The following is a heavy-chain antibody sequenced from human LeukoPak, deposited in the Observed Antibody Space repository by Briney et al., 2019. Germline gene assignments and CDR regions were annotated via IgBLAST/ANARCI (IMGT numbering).Heavy chain of an antibody. CDR1: GGSISSGGYS. CDR2: IYYSGST. Sequence: SETLSLTCTFPGGSISSGGYSWSWIRRHPGKGLEWIGYIYYSGSTYYNPSLKSRVTISVDTSKNQFSLKLSSVTAADTAVYYCARGLPSSDAFDIWGQGTMVTVSS. J-gene: IGHJ3*02. V-gene: IGHV4-31*03. CDR3: ARGLPSSDAFDI. D-gene: IGHD3-10*01.